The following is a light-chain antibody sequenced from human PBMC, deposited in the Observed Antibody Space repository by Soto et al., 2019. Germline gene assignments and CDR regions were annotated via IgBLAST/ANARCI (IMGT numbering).Light chain of an antibody. CDR2: DVS. CDR3: SSYAGSNNLV. CDR1: SSDVGGYNY. V-gene: IGLV2-8*01. J-gene: IGLJ1*01. Sequence: QSALTQPPSASGSLGQSVTISCTGTSSDVGGYNYVSWYQQDPGKAPQLLNYDVSHRPSGVPDRFSGSQSGNTASLTVSGHQAEDEADYECSSYAGSNNLVFGTGTKLTV.